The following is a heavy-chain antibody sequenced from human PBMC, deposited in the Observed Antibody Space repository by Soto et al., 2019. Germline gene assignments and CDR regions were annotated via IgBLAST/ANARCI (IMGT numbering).Heavy chain of an antibody. J-gene: IGHJ3*02. CDR2: IRSKANSYAT. Sequence: DVQLVESGGGLVQPGGSLKLSCAASGFTFSGSAMHWVRQASGKGLEWVGRIRSKANSYATAYAASVKGRFTISRDDSKNTAYLQMNSLKTEDTAFYYCTRTMTTAAFDIWGQGTMVTVSS. V-gene: IGHV3-73*02. CDR1: GFTFSGSA. CDR3: TRTMTTAAFDI. D-gene: IGHD4-17*01.